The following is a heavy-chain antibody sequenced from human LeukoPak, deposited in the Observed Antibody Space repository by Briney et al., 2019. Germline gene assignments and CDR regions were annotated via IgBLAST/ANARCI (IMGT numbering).Heavy chain of an antibody. CDR3: AKRSYYYDSSGPSDY. V-gene: IGHV3-23*01. CDR1: GFTFSSYA. D-gene: IGHD3-22*01. Sequence: GGSLRLSCAASGFTFSSYAMSWVRQAPGKGLEWFSAISGGGGSTYYADSVKGRFTISRDNSNNTLYLQMNSLRAEDTAVYYCAKRSYYYDSSGPSDYWGQGTLVTVSS. CDR2: ISGGGGST. J-gene: IGHJ4*02.